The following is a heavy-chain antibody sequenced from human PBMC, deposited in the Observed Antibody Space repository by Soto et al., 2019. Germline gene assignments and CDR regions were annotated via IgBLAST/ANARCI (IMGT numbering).Heavy chain of an antibody. J-gene: IGHJ4*02. Sequence: QITLNESGPTVVRLTETLTLTCRFSGFSLTTSGVGVGLFRQSPGKAPEWLAPIYWDDDKRYSASLKSRLTITKDTSKNQVVLTVSDLDPTDTATYYCAHRVLRTVFGLVTTTAIYFDFWGQGTPVAVSS. D-gene: IGHD3-3*01. V-gene: IGHV2-5*02. CDR3: AHRVLRTVFGLVTTTAIYFDF. CDR2: IYWDDDK. CDR1: GFSLTTSGVG.